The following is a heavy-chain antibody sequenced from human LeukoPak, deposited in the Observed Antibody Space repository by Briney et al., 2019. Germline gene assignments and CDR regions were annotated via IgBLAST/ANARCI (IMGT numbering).Heavy chain of an antibody. CDR2: IWYDGSNK. CDR3: AKVAVPAAMGGYYYYMDV. V-gene: IGHV3-33*06. J-gene: IGHJ6*03. D-gene: IGHD2-2*01. CDR1: GFTFSSYG. Sequence: GGSLRLSCAASGFTFSSYGMHWVRQAPGKGLEWVAVIWYDGSNKYYADSVKGRFTISRDDSKTTLYLQMNSLRAEDTAVYYCAKVAVPAAMGGYYYYMDVWGKGTTVTVSS.